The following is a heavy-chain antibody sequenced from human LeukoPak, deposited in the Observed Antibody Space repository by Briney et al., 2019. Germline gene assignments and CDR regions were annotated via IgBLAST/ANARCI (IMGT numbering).Heavy chain of an antibody. CDR3: VRDLTCCGGDCF. V-gene: IGHV3-7*01. J-gene: IGHJ4*02. Sequence: PGGSLRLSCAASGFTFSNYWMSWLRQAPGKGLEWVANMNQGGSDTYYVDSVKGRFTISRDNAKNSLYLQMNSLRADDTAVYYCVRDLTCCGGDCFWGQGTLVTVSS. D-gene: IGHD2-21*01. CDR1: GFTFSNYW. CDR2: MNQGGSDT.